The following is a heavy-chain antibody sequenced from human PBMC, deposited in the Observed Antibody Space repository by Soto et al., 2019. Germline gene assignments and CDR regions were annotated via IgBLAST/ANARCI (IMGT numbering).Heavy chain of an antibody. Sequence: EVQLVESGGGLVQPGGSLRLSCVASGFTFSSSWMHSVRQAPGRGLVWLSRLIGDGSGTDYADSVKGRFTISRDNAKNTVYLQMKSLRAEDRGVYYCARVAVATRGIDYWGQGTLVTVSS. V-gene: IGHV3-74*01. CDR1: GFTFSSSW. J-gene: IGHJ4*02. CDR3: ARVAVATRGIDY. D-gene: IGHD6-19*01. CDR2: LIGDGSGT.